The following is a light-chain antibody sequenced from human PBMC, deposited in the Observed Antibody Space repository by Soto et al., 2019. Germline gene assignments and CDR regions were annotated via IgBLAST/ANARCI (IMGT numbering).Light chain of an antibody. Sequence: ESVLTQSPGTLSLSPGERATLSCMASQTITSNYLAWYQQKPGQAPRLLIYAASNRATGIPDRFSGSGSGTEFTLTVSGLEPEDFAVYYCQQYDSSLWTFGQGTKVEIK. CDR2: AAS. V-gene: IGKV3-20*01. CDR3: QQYDSSLWT. J-gene: IGKJ1*01. CDR1: QTITSNY.